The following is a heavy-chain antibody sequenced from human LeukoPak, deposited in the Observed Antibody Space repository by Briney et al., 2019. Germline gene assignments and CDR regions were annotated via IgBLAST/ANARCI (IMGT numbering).Heavy chain of an antibody. CDR1: GGTFSSYA. CDR2: IIPIFGTA. J-gene: IGHJ6*02. V-gene: IGHV1-69*13. Sequence: RASVKVSCKASGGTFSSYAISWVRQAPGQGLEWMGGIIPIFGTANYAQKFQGRVTITADESTSTAYMELSSLRSEDTAVYYCARVSIAARPCYYGMDVWGQGTTVTVSS. D-gene: IGHD6-6*01. CDR3: ARVSIAARPCYYGMDV.